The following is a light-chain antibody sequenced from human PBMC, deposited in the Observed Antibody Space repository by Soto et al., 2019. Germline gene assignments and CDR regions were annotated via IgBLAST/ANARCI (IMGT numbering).Light chain of an antibody. CDR1: GCG. J-gene: IGLJ1*01. V-gene: IGLV1-40*01. CDR2: GGN. CDR3: QSYDTTLSVYV. Sequence: GCGVHWYQQLPGAGPKLLIFGGNNRPSGVPDRFSGSRSGTSASLAITGLQAEDEADYYCQSYDTTLSVYVFGTGTKLTVL.